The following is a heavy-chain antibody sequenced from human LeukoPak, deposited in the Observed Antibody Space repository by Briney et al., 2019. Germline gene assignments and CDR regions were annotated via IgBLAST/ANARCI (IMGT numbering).Heavy chain of an antibody. CDR3: ARGPTEDYGDSEGAFDI. V-gene: IGHV4-34*01. CDR2: INHSGST. CDR1: GGSFSGYY. Sequence: SETLSLTCAVYGGSFSGYYWSWIPQPPGKGLEWIREINHSGSTNYNPSLKSRVTISVDTSKNQFSLKLSPVTAADTAVYYCARGPTEDYGDSEGAFDIWGEGTMVTVSS. J-gene: IGHJ3*02. D-gene: IGHD4-17*01.